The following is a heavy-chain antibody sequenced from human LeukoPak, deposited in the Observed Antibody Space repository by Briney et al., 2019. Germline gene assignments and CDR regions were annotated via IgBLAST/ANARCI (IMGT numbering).Heavy chain of an antibody. J-gene: IGHJ4*02. CDR2: IYSGGST. Sequence: PGGSLRLSCAASGFTFSSYTMTWVRQAPGKGLEWVSDIYSGGSTYYADSVKGRFTISRDNSKNTLYLQMNNLRAEDTAVYYCARAGYSSSCIDYWGQGTLVTVSS. CDR3: ARAGYSSSCIDY. D-gene: IGHD6-13*01. CDR1: GFTFSSYT. V-gene: IGHV3-66*01.